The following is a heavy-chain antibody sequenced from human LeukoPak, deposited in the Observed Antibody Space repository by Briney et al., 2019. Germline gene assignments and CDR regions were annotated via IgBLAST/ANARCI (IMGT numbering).Heavy chain of an antibody. CDR2: IKQDGSEK. CDR3: ARDSVGDYFDY. Sequence: GGSLRLSCAASGFTFSSYWMSWVRQAPGKGLEWVANIKQDGSEKYYVDSVKGRFTISRDNAKNSLHLQMNSLRAEDTAVYYCARDSVGDYFDYWGQGTLVTVSS. CDR1: GFTFSSYW. J-gene: IGHJ4*02. V-gene: IGHV3-7*03. D-gene: IGHD4-17*01.